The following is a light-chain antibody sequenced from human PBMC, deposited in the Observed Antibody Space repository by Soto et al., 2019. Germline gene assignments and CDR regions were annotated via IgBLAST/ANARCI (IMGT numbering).Light chain of an antibody. CDR3: AVWDDGLNGWV. V-gene: IGLV2-14*01. J-gene: IGLJ3*02. CDR2: EVI. CDR1: SSDIGGYDY. Sequence: QSALTQPASVSGSPGQSITISCTGTSSDIGGYDYVSWYRQHPGKAPKLLIYEVIHRPSGVSNRFSGSKSGTSASLSISGLLSADEAYYYCAVWDDGLNGWVFGGGTKLTVL.